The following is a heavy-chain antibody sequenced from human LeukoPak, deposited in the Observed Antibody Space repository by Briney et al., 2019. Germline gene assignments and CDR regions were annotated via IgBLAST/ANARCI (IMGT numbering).Heavy chain of an antibody. J-gene: IGHJ4*02. Sequence: GFLKLSCAASGFTFSSYAMSWVRQAPGKGLEWVSAISGSGGSTYYADSVKGRFTISRDNSKNTLYLQMNSLRAEDTAVYYCAKGKDTKYYDFWSGYYRVPDYWGQGTLVTVSS. D-gene: IGHD3-3*01. CDR2: ISGSGGST. CDR3: AKGKDTKYYDFWSGYYRVPDY. CDR1: GFTFSSYA. V-gene: IGHV3-23*01.